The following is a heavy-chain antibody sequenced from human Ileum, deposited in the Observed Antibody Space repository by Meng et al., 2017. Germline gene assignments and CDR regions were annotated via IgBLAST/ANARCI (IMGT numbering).Heavy chain of an antibody. CDR2: ISNGGTTM. CDR1: GFTFSDHY. CDR3: GRGHYGLDV. Sequence: GESLKISCVASGFTFSDHYMTWIRQAPGKGLEWVSWISNGGTTMYYADPVKGRFTISRDNAKNSLFLQMNSLRGEDTAVYYCGRGHYGLDVWGQGTTVTVSS. J-gene: IGHJ6*02. V-gene: IGHV3-11*01.